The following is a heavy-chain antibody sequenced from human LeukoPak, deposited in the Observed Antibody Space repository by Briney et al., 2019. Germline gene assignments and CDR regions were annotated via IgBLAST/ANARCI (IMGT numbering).Heavy chain of an antibody. CDR3: ASTSFYYDNNGYHYYFDY. CDR1: GGSISSYY. Sequence: PSETLSLTCTVSGGSISSYYWSWIRQPPGEGLEWIGYIYTTGSTKYNPSLKSRVTLSIDTSKKQSSLKLSSVTAADTAVYYCASTSFYYDNNGYHYYFDYWGQGSLVTVSS. D-gene: IGHD3-22*01. J-gene: IGHJ4*02. CDR2: IYTTGST. V-gene: IGHV4-4*09.